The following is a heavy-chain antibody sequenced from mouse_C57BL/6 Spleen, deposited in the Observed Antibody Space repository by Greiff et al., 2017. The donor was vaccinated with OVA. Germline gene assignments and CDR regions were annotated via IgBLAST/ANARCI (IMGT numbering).Heavy chain of an antibody. J-gene: IGHJ3*01. CDR3: ARMIPYYDYDDAPAWCAY. Sequence: QVTLKESGPGILQPSQTLSLTCSFSGFSLSTFGMGVGWIRQPSGKGLEWLAHIWWDDDKYYNPALKSRLTISKDTSKNQVFLKIANVDTAATATYYCARMIPYYDYDDAPAWCAYWGQGTLVTVSA. CDR2: IWWDDDK. D-gene: IGHD2-4*01. V-gene: IGHV8-8*01. CDR1: GFSLSTFGMG.